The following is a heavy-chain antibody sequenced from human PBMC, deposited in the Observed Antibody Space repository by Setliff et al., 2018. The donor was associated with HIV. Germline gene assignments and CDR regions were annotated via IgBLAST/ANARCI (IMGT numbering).Heavy chain of an antibody. CDR1: GASISSGNW. CDR2: IFYFGSV. CDR3: VRELLGSGGTVPEVNFFDS. Sequence: SETLSLTCAVSGASISSGNWWSWVRQSPGKGLEWIGSIFYFGSVTYNPSLKSRPLISIDMSKTQFSLNLRSVTAADTAVYYCVRELLGSGGTVPEVNFFDSWGQGTLVTVSS. D-gene: IGHD1-26*01. J-gene: IGHJ5*01. V-gene: IGHV4-4*02.